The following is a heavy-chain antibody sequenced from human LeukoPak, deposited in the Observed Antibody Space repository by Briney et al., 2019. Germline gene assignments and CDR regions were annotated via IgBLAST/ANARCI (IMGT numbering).Heavy chain of an antibody. J-gene: IGHJ4*02. CDR2: INGDGSR. V-gene: IGHV3-74*01. CDR1: GFTFNYYW. Sequence: PGGSLRVSCAASGFTFNYYWMHWVRQAQGKGLMWVSRINGDGSRSYADSVKGRFTISRDNAKKTVDLQMNSLRVEDTAVYYCGLGYCRGGSCYHIDYWGQGTLVTVSS. D-gene: IGHD2-15*01. CDR3: GLGYCRGGSCYHIDY.